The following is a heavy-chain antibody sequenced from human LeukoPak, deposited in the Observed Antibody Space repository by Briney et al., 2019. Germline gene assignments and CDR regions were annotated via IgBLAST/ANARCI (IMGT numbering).Heavy chain of an antibody. CDR2: INNDGSST. D-gene: IGHD4-23*01. CDR3: ARASRYYGGNPLDY. Sequence: GGSLRLSCAASGFTFSSYWMHWVRQAPGKGLVWVTRINNDGSSTSYADSVKGRFTISRDNAKNTLYLQMNSLRAEGTAVYYCARASRYYGGNPLDYWGQGTLVTVSS. CDR1: GFTFSSYW. J-gene: IGHJ4*02. V-gene: IGHV3-74*01.